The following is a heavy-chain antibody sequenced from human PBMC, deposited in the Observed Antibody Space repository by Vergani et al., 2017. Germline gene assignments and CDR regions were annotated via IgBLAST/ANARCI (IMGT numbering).Heavy chain of an antibody. Sequence: QVQLVESGGGVVQPGRSLRLSCAASGFTFNQYGMHWVRQAPGKGLEWVAVTWYDGNNKQYADSVKGRFTISRDNSKSTMYLQMNSLRDEDTGVYYCARDLQLLYNRLDPWGQGTLVTVSS. CDR1: GFTFNQYG. J-gene: IGHJ5*02. CDR3: ARDLQLLYNRLDP. D-gene: IGHD1-14*01. CDR2: TWYDGNNK. V-gene: IGHV3-33*01.